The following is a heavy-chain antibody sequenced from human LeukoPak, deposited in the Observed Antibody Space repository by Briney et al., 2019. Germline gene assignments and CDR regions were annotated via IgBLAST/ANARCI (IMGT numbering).Heavy chain of an antibody. CDR1: GYSFTSYC. D-gene: IGHD3-9*01. J-gene: IGHJ4*02. V-gene: IGHV5-51*01. CDR3: ARGYSFVWGTYYFDY. CDR2: IYPGDSDT. Sequence: GESLKISCKGSGYSFTSYCIGWVRQMPGKGLEWMGIIYPGDSDTRYSPSFQGQVTISADKSISTAYLQWSSLKASDTAMYYCARGYSFVWGTYYFDYWGQGTLVTVSS.